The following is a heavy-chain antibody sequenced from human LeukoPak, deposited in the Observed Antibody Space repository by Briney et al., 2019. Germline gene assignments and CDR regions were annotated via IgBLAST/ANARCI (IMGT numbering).Heavy chain of an antibody. CDR3: ASPYYDSSGYYYLGY. D-gene: IGHD3-22*01. CDR1: GYTFTGYY. CDR2: INPNSGGT. V-gene: IGHV1-2*06. Sequence: ASVNVSCKASGYTFTGYYMHWVRQAPGQGLEWMGRINPNSGGTNYAQKFQGRVTMTRDTSISTAYMELSRLRSDDTAVYYCASPYYDSSGYYYLGYWGQGTLVTVSS. J-gene: IGHJ4*02.